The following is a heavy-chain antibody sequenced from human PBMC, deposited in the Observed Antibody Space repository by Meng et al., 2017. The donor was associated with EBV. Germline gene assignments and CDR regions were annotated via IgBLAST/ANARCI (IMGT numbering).Heavy chain of an antibody. D-gene: IGHD6-6*01. CDR1: GFSLSTRVVG. J-gene: IGHJ4*02. Sequence: QIPFKDSGPTLVKPPKTLTMTCTFSGFSLSTRVVGVGWIRQPPGKALEWLALIYWDDDKRYSPSLKSRLTITKDTSKNQVVLTMTNMDPVDAATYYCAHIIAARPFDYWGQGTLVTVSS. V-gene: IGHV2-5*02. CDR2: IYWDDDK. CDR3: AHIIAARPFDY.